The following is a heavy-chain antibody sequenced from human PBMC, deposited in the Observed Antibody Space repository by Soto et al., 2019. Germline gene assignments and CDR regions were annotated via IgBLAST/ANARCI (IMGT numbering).Heavy chain of an antibody. CDR2: IVPVFGRP. D-gene: IGHD5-12*01. CDR1: GGSFSNFG. Sequence: GASVKVSCKASGGSFSNFGISWVRQAPGQGLEWMGGIVPVFGRPNYAQRFRGRLTITADESTSTGYMELISVRSDDTAVYYCAREGSGYNFWGQGTQVTVSS. V-gene: IGHV1-69*13. CDR3: AREGSGYNF. J-gene: IGHJ4*02.